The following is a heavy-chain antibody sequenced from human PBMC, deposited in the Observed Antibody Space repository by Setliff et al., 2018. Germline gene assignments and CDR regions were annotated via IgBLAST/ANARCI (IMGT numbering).Heavy chain of an antibody. CDR1: GFTFDDYG. D-gene: IGHD3-22*01. CDR2: ISGSGGST. CDR3: AKTPITMIVVVTFDY. Sequence: PGGSLRLSCAASGFTFDDYGMSWVRQAPGKGLEWVSAISGSGGSTYYADAVKGRFTISRDNDKNTLYLQMNSLRAEDTAVYYCAKTPITMIVVVTFDYWGQGALVTVSS. J-gene: IGHJ4*02. V-gene: IGHV3-23*01.